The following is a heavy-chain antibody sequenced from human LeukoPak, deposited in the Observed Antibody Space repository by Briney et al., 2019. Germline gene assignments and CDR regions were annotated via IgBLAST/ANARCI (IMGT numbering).Heavy chain of an antibody. CDR1: GFTFSDYY. Sequence: GGSLRLSCAASGFTFSDYYMTWIRQAPGKGLEWVSYISTGNIIYYADSVKGRFTISRDNAKNSLYLQMSSLRAEDTAVYYCARDRTTYISSSFDYWGQGTLVTVSS. V-gene: IGHV3-11*01. D-gene: IGHD6-6*01. CDR3: ARDRTTYISSSFDY. J-gene: IGHJ4*02. CDR2: ISTGNII.